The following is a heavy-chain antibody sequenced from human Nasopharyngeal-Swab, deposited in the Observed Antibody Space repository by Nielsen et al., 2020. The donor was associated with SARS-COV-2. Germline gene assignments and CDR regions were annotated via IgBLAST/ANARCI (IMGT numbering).Heavy chain of an antibody. J-gene: IGHJ4*02. D-gene: IGHD3-3*01. CDR3: ARLTADVLRFFRPYYFDY. CDR1: GGSISSSSYY. V-gene: IGHV4-39*01. Sequence: SETLSLTCTVSGGSISSSSYYWGWIRQPPGKGLEWIGSIYYSGSTYYNPSLKSRVTISVDTSKNQFSLKLSSVTAADTAVYHCARLTADVLRFFRPYYFDYWGQGTLVTVSS. CDR2: IYYSGST.